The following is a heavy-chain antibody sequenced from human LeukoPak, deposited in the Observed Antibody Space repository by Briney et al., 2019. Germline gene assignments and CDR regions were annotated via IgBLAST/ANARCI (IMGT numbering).Heavy chain of an antibody. Sequence: PGGSLRLSCAASDFSVGSNYMTWVRQAPGKGLEWVSLIYSVGTTIYADSVKGRFTISRKTSKNTLVLQINNLKAENTAGYYCARGPSAYHNTGGQGTLVTASS. CDR1: DFSVGSNY. V-gene: IGHV3-66*01. J-gene: IGHJ4*02. D-gene: IGHD5-12*01. CDR3: ARGPSAYHNT. CDR2: IYSVGTT.